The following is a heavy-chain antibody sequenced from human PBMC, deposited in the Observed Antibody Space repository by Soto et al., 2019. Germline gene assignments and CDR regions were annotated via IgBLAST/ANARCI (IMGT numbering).Heavy chain of an antibody. D-gene: IGHD4-17*01. CDR3: ARDKDFGDYTFDL. CDR1: GLDVKGIY. J-gene: IGHJ4*02. Sequence: EVRLAESGGGVIHPGGSLRLSCAVSGLDVKGIYMSWLRRAPGKGLEWVAGLYTFGDGYYADFAAGSFTIARHESENTLLLEMMYLKIEDTAIYYCARDKDFGDYTFDLWGQGTLVTVSS. CDR2: LYTFGDG. V-gene: IGHV3-53*01.